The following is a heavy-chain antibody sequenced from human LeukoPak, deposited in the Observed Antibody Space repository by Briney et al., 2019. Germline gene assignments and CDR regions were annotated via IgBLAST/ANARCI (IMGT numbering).Heavy chain of an antibody. V-gene: IGHV4-4*07. Sequence: SETLSLACTVSGGSISSYYWSWIRQPAGQGLEWIGRIYTSGSTNYNPSLKSRVTMSVDTSKNQFSLKLRSVTAADTAVYYCARSGYSSSYYFDYWGQGTLVTVSS. CDR3: ARSGYSSSYYFDY. J-gene: IGHJ4*02. CDR1: GGSISSYY. CDR2: IYTSGST. D-gene: IGHD6-6*01.